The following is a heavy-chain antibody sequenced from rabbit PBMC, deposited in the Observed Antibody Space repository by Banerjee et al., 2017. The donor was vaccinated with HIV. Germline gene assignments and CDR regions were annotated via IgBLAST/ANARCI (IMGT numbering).Heavy chain of an antibody. V-gene: IGHV1S45*01. CDR3: ARDGIGSIGVYYGMDL. J-gene: IGHJ6*01. CDR1: GFTLSSYW. D-gene: IGHD5-1*01. Sequence: QEQLVESGGDLVKPGASLTLTCTASGFTLSSYWMCWVRQAPGKGLEWIACIYDGSGGKTYYASWAKGRFTISKTSSTTVTLQMTSLTGADTATYFCARDGIGSIGVYYGMDLWGPGTLVTVS. CDR2: IYDGSGGKT.